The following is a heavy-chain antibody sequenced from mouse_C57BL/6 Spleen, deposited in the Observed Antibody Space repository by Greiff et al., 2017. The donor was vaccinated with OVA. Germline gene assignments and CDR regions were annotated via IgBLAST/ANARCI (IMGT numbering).Heavy chain of an antibody. V-gene: IGHV1-64*01. CDR2: IHPNSGST. D-gene: IGHD3-2*02. Sequence: QVQLQQPGAELVKPGASVKLSCKASGYTFTSYWMHWVKQRPGQGLEWIGMIHPNSGSTNYNEKFKSKATLTVDKSSSTAYMQLSSLTSEDSAVYYCARPSSGYLAWFAYWGQATLVTVSA. J-gene: IGHJ3*01. CDR3: ARPSSGYLAWFAY. CDR1: GYTFTSYW.